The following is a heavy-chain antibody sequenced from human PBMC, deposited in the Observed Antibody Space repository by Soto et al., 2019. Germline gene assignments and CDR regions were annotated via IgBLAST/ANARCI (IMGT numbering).Heavy chain of an antibody. CDR2: ISDDSSRT. D-gene: IGHD3-16*01. CDR1: GFTSNTFE. CDR3: VKGGWLDF. J-gene: IGHJ5*01. Sequence: EVPLLESGGGLVQPGGSLRLSCAASGFTSNTFEMSWVRQAPGRGLEWVSFISDDSSRTYYADAVKGRFTISRDNSKYTLYLQMNSLTAEDTAVYACVKGGWLDFWGQGTLVTVSS. V-gene: IGHV3-23*01.